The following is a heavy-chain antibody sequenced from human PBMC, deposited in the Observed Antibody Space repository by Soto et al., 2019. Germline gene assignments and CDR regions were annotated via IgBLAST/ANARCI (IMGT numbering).Heavy chain of an antibody. CDR3: AADRDGAYSGYP. V-gene: IGHV1-58*01. Sequence: ASVKVSCKASGFTFTSSAVQWVRQARGQRLEWIGWIVVGSGNTNYAQKFQERVIITRDMSTSTAYMELSSLRSEDTAVYYCAADRDGAYSGYPWGQGTLVTVSS. D-gene: IGHD5-12*01. CDR2: IVVGSGNT. CDR1: GFTFTSSA. J-gene: IGHJ5*02.